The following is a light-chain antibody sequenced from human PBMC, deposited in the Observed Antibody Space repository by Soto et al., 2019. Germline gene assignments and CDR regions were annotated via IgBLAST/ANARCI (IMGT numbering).Light chain of an antibody. Sequence: QAVVTQEPSLTVSPGGTVTLTCASSTGAVTSGHYPYWIQQKPGQAPRTLICNTFNKQPWTPARFSGSLLGGKAALTLSGAQPEDEAEYYCLLVDSGARVFGGGTKLTVL. CDR1: TGAVTSGHY. V-gene: IGLV7-46*01. CDR3: LLVDSGARV. CDR2: NTF. J-gene: IGLJ2*01.